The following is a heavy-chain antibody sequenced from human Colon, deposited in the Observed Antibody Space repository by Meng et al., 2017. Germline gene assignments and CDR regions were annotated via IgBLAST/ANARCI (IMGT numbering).Heavy chain of an antibody. J-gene: IGHJ5*02. CDR3: ARGRYSGYLP. D-gene: IGHD5-12*01. V-gene: IGHV4-34*01. CDR1: GGTCSGYY. CDR2: INHSGST. Sequence: GSLAQWGAGVWKLSETRSFAWAGNGGTCSGYYWSWIRQPPGKGLEGIGEINHSGSTNYTPSLKSRVTISGDTSKNQFSLKLSSVTAADTAVYYCARGRYSGYLPWGQGTLVTVSS.